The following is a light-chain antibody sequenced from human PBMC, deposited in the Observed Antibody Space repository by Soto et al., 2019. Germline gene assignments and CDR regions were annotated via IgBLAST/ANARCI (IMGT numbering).Light chain of an antibody. CDR1: QSISTW. Sequence: DIQMTQSPSTLSASVGDRVTITCRASQSISTWLAWYQQKPGKAPKPLIYDASSLESGVPSRFSGSGSGTEFTLTISSLQPDDFATYYCQQYNVHSTFGQGTKVDIK. CDR2: DAS. J-gene: IGKJ2*01. V-gene: IGKV1-5*01. CDR3: QQYNVHST.